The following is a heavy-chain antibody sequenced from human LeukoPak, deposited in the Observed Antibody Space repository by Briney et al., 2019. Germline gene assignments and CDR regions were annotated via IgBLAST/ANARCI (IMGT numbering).Heavy chain of an antibody. J-gene: IGHJ4*02. Sequence: GGSLRLSCAASGFTFSSYAMNWVRQAPGKGLEWVSAISGSGAGTYYADSVKGRFTISRDNAKNTLYLQMNSLRAEDTAVYYCARENADFDYWGQGTLVTVSS. V-gene: IGHV3-23*01. CDR1: GFTFSSYA. CDR3: ARENADFDY. CDR2: ISGSGAGT.